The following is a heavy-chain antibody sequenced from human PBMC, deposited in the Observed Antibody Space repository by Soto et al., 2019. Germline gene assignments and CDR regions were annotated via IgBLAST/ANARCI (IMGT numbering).Heavy chain of an antibody. V-gene: IGHV1-8*01. D-gene: IGHD6-6*01. CDR3: ASLRAEYSSSSGYYYYYYYMDV. J-gene: IGHJ6*03. Sequence: ASVKVSCKASGYTFTSYDINWVRQATGQGLEWMGWMNPNSGNTGYAQKFQGRVTMTRNTSISTAYMELSSLRSEDTAVYYCASLRAEYSSSSGYYYYYYYMDVWGKGTTVTVSS. CDR1: GYTFTSYD. CDR2: MNPNSGNT.